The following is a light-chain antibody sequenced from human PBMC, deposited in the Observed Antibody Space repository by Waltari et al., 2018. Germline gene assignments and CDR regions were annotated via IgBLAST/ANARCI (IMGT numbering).Light chain of an antibody. CDR3: QHYVSYSVA. V-gene: IGKV1-5*03. Sequence: DIQMTQSPSTLSAFVGDRVTITCRASQCVYTWLAWYQQKPGKAPKPLISKASNLRSGVPSRFSGSGFGTEFTLTISSLQPDDVATYYCQHYVSYSVAFGGGTKVELK. J-gene: IGKJ4*01. CDR1: QCVYTW. CDR2: KAS.